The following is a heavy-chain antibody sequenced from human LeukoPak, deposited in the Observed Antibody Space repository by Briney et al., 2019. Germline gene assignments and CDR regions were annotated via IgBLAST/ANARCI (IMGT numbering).Heavy chain of an antibody. CDR3: ARRRNYYDSSGYYDY. J-gene: IGHJ4*02. CDR1: GGSISSYY. CDR2: IYTSGST. V-gene: IGHV4-4*07. D-gene: IGHD3-22*01. Sequence: SETLSLTCTVSGGSISSYYWSWIRQPAGKGLEWIGRIYTSGSTNYNPSLKSRVTMSVDTSKNQFSLKLSSVTAADTAVYYCARRRNYYDSSGYYDYWGQGTLVTVSS.